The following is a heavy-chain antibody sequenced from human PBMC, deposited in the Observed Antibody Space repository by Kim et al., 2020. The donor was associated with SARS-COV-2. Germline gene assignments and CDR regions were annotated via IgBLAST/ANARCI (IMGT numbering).Heavy chain of an antibody. CDR3: ARDPSESGTDWFDP. V-gene: IGHV4-59*02. CDR2: IHKSGRI. D-gene: IGHD1-1*01. CDR1: GGSVTTYY. Sequence: SETLSLTCSVSGGSVTTYYWDWFRQPPGKAVEWIGFIHKSGRIEYNPSLKSRVSISLDTPLNRLSLRLTAVTAADTAVYYCARDPSESGTDWFDPWGPGTLVTVSS. J-gene: IGHJ5*02.